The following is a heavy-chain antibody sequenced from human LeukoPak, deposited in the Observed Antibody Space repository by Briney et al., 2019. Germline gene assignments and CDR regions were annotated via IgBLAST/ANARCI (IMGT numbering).Heavy chain of an antibody. CDR2: VSGSGGST. V-gene: IGHV3-23*01. D-gene: IGHD2-15*01. CDR1: GFTFSSYG. Sequence: GGSLRLSCAASGFTFSSYGMSWVRQAPGKGLEWVSAVSGSGGSTYYADSVKGRFTISRDNSKNTLYLQMNSLRAEDTAIYYCAKNGDRGAYCTGGTCYPYFYYYMDVWGKGTTVTI. CDR3: AKNGDRGAYCTGGTCYPYFYYYMDV. J-gene: IGHJ6*03.